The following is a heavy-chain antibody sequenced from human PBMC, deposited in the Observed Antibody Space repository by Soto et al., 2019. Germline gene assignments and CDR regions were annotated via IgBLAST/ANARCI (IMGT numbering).Heavy chain of an antibody. CDR3: AKGYLYYDTSPYPDAFDI. D-gene: IGHD3-22*01. V-gene: IGHV3-23*01. Sequence: EVQLLASGGGLVQPGGSLRLSCAASGFTFSRYAMNWVRQAPGKGLEWVSTVHDGGGSTFSAESVKGRFTISRENSKNTLYLQMNIPRTEDTAVYYCAKGYLYYDTSPYPDAFDIWGQGTKGTVAS. CDR2: VHDGGGST. J-gene: IGHJ3*02. CDR1: GFTFSRYA.